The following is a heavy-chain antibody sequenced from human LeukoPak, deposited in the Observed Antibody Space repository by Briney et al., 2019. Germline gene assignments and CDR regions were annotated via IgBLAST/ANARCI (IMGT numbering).Heavy chain of an antibody. D-gene: IGHD3-3*01. Sequence: SETLSLTCTVSGGSISSSSYYWGWIRQPPGKGLEWIGSIYYSGSTYYNPSLKSRVTISVDTSKNQFSLKLSSVTVADTAVYYCARDRAGGLRFLEWLSAFDYWGQGTLVTVSS. V-gene: IGHV4-39*07. CDR1: GGSISSSSYY. J-gene: IGHJ4*02. CDR2: IYYSGST. CDR3: ARDRAGGLRFLEWLSAFDY.